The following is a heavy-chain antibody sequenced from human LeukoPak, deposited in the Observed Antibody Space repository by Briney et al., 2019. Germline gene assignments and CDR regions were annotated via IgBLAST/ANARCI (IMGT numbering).Heavy chain of an antibody. CDR2: INHSGST. J-gene: IGHJ6*03. Sequence: SETLSLTCAVYGGSFSGYYWSWIRQPPGKGLERIGEINHSGSTNYNPSLKSRVTISVDTSKNQFSLKLSSVTAADTAVYYCARNSSPYYYYYYMDVWGKGTTVTVSS. CDR3: ARNSSPYYYYYYMDV. D-gene: IGHD4-23*01. V-gene: IGHV4-34*01. CDR1: GGSFSGYY.